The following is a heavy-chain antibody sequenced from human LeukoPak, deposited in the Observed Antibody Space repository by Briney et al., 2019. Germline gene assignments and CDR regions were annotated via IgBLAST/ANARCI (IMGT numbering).Heavy chain of an antibody. V-gene: IGHV3-64*01. CDR3: ARCISTNTCSPG. CDR1: GFTFSSYA. CDR2: ISSNGGST. Sequence: PGGSLRLSCAASGFTFSSYAMHWVRQAPGKGLEYVSAISSNGGSTYYANSVKGRFTISRDNSKNTLYLQMGSLRAEDMAVYYCARCISTNTCSPGWGQGTMVTVSS. D-gene: IGHD2-8*01. J-gene: IGHJ3*01.